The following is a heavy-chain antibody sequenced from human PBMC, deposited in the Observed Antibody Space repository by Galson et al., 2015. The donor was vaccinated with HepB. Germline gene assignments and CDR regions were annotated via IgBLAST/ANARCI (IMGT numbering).Heavy chain of an antibody. Sequence: SLRLSCAGSGFTFSSYWMHWVRQAPGKGLVWVSRIKRDGSDTTYADSVKGRSTISRDNAKNTLYLQMNSLRAEDTAVYYCARVHCSNGDCTGFDYWGQGTLVTVSS. J-gene: IGHJ4*02. CDR2: IKRDGSDT. D-gene: IGHD2-8*01. CDR3: ARVHCSNGDCTGFDY. V-gene: IGHV3-74*01. CDR1: GFTFSSYW.